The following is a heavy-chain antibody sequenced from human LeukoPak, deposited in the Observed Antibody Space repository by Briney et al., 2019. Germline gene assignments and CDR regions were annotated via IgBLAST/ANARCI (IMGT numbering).Heavy chain of an antibody. Sequence: GGSLRLSCAASGFTFSNSWMHWVRQAPGKGLVWVSRINSDGTTTSYADSVKGRFTLSRDNSKNTLYLQMNSLRAENTAVYYCAKKKTDYSYPSSFDYWGQGTLVTVSS. CDR1: GFTFSNSW. D-gene: IGHD4-11*01. V-gene: IGHV3-74*01. CDR2: INSDGTTT. J-gene: IGHJ4*02. CDR3: AKKKTDYSYPSSFDY.